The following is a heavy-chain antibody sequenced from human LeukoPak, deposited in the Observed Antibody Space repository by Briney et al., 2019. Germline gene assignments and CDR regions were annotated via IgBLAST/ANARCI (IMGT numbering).Heavy chain of an antibody. D-gene: IGHD6-19*01. CDR2: INHSGST. CDR3: ARGVSSGWALYYFDY. V-gene: IGHV4-34*01. J-gene: IGHJ4*02. CDR1: GGSLSGYY. Sequence: PSETLSLTCAVYGGSLSGYYWSWIRQPPGKGLEWIGEINHSGSTNYNPSLKSRVTISVDTSKNQFSLKLSSVTAADTAVYYCARGVSSGWALYYFDYWGQGTLVTVSS.